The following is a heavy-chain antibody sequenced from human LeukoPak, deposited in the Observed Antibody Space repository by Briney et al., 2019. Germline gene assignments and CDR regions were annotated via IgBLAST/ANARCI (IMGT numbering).Heavy chain of an antibody. CDR1: GGSISSSNW. J-gene: IGHJ4*02. V-gene: IGHV4-4*02. CDR2: IYHSGST. CDR3: ARAVWDSSGYYYDY. D-gene: IGHD3-22*01. Sequence: SETLSLTCAVSGGSISSSNWWSWIRQPPGKGLEWIGEIYHSGSTNYNPSLKSRVTISVDKSKTQFSLKLSSVTAADTAVYYCARAVWDSSGYYYDYWGQGTLVTVSS.